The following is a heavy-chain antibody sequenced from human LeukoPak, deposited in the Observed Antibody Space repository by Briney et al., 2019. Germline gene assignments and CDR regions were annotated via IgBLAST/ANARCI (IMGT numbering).Heavy chain of an antibody. CDR1: GFTFSSYA. CDR2: ISGSGSST. V-gene: IGHV3-23*01. Sequence: PGGSLRLSCAVSGFTFSSYAMSSVRQAPGKGLEWVSAISGSGSSTYYADSVKGPFTISRDNSKNTQYLQMNSLRAEDTAVYYCAKHRTTVTPLPRIDYWGQGTLVTVSS. J-gene: IGHJ4*02. CDR3: AKHRTTVTPLPRIDY. D-gene: IGHD4-17*01.